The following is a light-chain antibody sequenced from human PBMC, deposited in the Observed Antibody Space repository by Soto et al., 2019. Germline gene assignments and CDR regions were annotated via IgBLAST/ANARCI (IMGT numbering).Light chain of an antibody. CDR2: FGS. J-gene: IGKJ5*01. CDR1: QSLLYNNTYNY. Sequence: EMVITQSPLTLPVTPGEPGSISCRSSQSLLYNNTYNYLDWYVQKPGQSPQLLIYFGSNRAPGVPDRFSGSGSGTDFTLKINRVEAEDVGTYYCMQALQSPTFGQGTRMEIK. CDR3: MQALQSPT. V-gene: IGKV2-28*01.